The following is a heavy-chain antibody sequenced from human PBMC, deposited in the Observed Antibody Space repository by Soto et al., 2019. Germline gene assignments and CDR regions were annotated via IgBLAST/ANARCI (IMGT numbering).Heavy chain of an antibody. CDR2: INAGNGNT. CDR1: GYTFTGYA. D-gene: IGHD6-19*01. J-gene: IGHJ4*02. CDR3: ARAVAVAADFDY. Sequence: QVQLVQSGAEEKKPGASVKVSCKASGYTFTGYAMHWVRQAPGQRLEWMGWINAGNGNTKYSQKFQGRVTITRDTSAGTAHMELSSLRSEDTAVYYCARAVAVAADFDYWGQGTLVTVSS. V-gene: IGHV1-3*05.